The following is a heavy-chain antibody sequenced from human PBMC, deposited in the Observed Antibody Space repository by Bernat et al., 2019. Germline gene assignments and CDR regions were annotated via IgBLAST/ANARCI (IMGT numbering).Heavy chain of an antibody. J-gene: IGHJ4*02. D-gene: IGHD6-13*01. CDR2: ISHSGRT. Sequence: QVQLQQWGAGLLKPSETPSLTCAVYGGSFSGYSWTWIRQPPGKGLEWIGEISHSGRTNYNPSLKSRVTISIDTSKNQFSLSLSSVTAADTALYYCARGNMAASIFYWGQGTLVTVSS. V-gene: IGHV4-34*01. CDR3: ARGNMAASIFY. CDR1: GGSFSGYS.